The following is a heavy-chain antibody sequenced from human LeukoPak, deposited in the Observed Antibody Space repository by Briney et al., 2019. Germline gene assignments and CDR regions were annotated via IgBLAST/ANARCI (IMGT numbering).Heavy chain of an antibody. V-gene: IGHV3-23*01. J-gene: IGHJ6*03. CDR1: GFTFSSYA. D-gene: IGHD3-10*02. Sequence: GGSLRLSCAASGFTFSSYAMSWVRQAPGKGLEWVSGISGSGGSTYYAESVKGRCTISRDNSKKTLFLQMNSLRAEDTAVYYCARSLRVRGVPDYMDVWGKGTTVIISS. CDR3: ARSLRVRGVPDYMDV. CDR2: ISGSGGST.